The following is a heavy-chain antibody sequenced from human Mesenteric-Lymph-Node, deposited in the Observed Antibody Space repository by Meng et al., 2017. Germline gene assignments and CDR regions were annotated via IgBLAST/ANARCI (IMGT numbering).Heavy chain of an antibody. CDR3: ARERWAYDSSGYYP. V-gene: IGHV4-4*02. D-gene: IGHD3-22*01. CDR1: GGSVSSTDW. CDR2: INHNVGT. Sequence: QVQLQESGQGLDKPWGTLSLTWAVSGGSVSSTDWWSWVRQPPGKGLEWIGEINHNVGTNYNPSLKSRVTISINKSKNEFSLNLISATAADTAVYYCARERWAYDSSGYYPWGQGTLVTVSS. J-gene: IGHJ4*02.